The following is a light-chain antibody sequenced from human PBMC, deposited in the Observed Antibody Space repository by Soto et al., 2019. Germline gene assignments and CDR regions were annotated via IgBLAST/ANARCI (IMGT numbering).Light chain of an antibody. J-gene: IGKJ4*01. CDR3: QPYNNWPLT. V-gene: IGKV3-15*01. CDR2: DTS. Sequence: EVVLTQSPGTLSLSRGERATLSCRASERIYSAYLAWYQHKPGQTPRLLIYDTSTRATGVPARFSGSRSGPEFTLTINSLQSEDFAIYYCQPYNNWPLTFGGGTKVDIK. CDR1: ERIYSAY.